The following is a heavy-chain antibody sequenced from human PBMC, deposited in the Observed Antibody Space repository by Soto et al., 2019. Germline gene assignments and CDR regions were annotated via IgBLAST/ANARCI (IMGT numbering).Heavy chain of an antibody. CDR2: IYYSGST. J-gene: IGHJ2*01. V-gene: IGHV4-61*01. Sequence: SETLSLTCTVSGGSVSSGSYYWSWIAHPGGKGLELIGYIYYSGSTNYNPSLKIRITISVDTSKIQFYLKLSSVTAADTAVYYCARGTRSARHWYFDLWGRGTLVTVSS. CDR3: ARGTRSARHWYFDL. CDR1: GGSVSSGSYY. D-gene: IGHD6-6*01.